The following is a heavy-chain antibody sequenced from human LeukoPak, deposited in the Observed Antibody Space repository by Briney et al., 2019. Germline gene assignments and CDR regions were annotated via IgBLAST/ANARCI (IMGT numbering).Heavy chain of an antibody. Sequence: GGSLRLSCAASGFTFSSYRMNWVRQAPGKGLEWVSYISSSSSTIYYADSVKGRFTISRDNAKNSLYLQMNSLRAEDTAVYYCARESYYGSGSIDYWGQGTLVTVSS. CDR2: ISSSSSTI. V-gene: IGHV3-48*01. CDR1: GFTFSSYR. CDR3: ARESYYGSGSIDY. J-gene: IGHJ4*02. D-gene: IGHD3-10*01.